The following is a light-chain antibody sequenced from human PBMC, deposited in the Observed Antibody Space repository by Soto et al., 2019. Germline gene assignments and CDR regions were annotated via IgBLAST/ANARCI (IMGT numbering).Light chain of an antibody. CDR1: QDINSC. CDR2: AAS. CDR3: QQDNIYPLT. J-gene: IGKJ4*01. V-gene: IGKV1D-16*01. Sequence: DVQMTQSPSSLSASVGDRVTITCRASQDINSCLAWYQQKPGNPPKALIYAASRLQTGVPSRFSGSASGTQFTLTISNLQTEDAATYYCQQDNIYPLTFGGGTKVEIK.